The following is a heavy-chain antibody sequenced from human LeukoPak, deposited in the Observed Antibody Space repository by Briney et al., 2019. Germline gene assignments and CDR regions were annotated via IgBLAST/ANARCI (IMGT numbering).Heavy chain of an antibody. V-gene: IGHV4-59*01. CDR2: IYYSGST. CDR1: GGSISSYY. D-gene: IGHD1-26*01. CDR3: AREHQATSYKSSYHAFDI. Sequence: PSETLSLTCTVSGGSISSYYWSWIRQPPGKGLEWIGYIYYSGSTNYNPSLKSRVTISVDTSKNQFSLKLSSVTAADTAVYYCAREHQATSYKSSYHAFDIWGQGTMVTVSS. J-gene: IGHJ3*02.